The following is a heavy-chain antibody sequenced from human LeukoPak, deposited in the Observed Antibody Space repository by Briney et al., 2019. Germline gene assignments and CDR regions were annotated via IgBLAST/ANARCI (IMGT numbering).Heavy chain of an antibody. D-gene: IGHD2-21*02. CDR3: AIGDRGVMKGVFDI. V-gene: IGHV1-69*04. CDR1: GGTFSSYA. CDR2: IIPIFGIA. J-gene: IGHJ3*02. Sequence: GSSVKVSCKASGGTFSSYAISWVRQAPGQGLEWMGRIIPIFGIANYAQKFQGRVTITADKSTSTAYMELSSLRSEDTAVYYCAIGDRGVMKGVFDIWGQGTMVTVSS.